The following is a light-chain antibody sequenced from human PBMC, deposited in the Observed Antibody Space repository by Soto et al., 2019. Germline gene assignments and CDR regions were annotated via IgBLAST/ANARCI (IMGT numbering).Light chain of an antibody. Sequence: QSVLTQPASVSGSPGQSITISCTGTSSDVGGYNYVSWYQQYPGNVPKLMIYDVSRRPSGASNRFSGSKSGNTASLTISGLQAEDEADYYCSSYISGSAWVFGGGTKLTVL. J-gene: IGLJ3*02. CDR1: SSDVGGYNY. CDR2: DVS. V-gene: IGLV2-14*01. CDR3: SSYISGSAWV.